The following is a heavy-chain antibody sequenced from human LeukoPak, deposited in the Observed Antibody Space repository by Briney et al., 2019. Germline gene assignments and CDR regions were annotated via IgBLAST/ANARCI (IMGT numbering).Heavy chain of an antibody. Sequence: PGGSLRLSCAASGFTFSSYWMSWVRQAPGKGLEWVANIKQDGSEKYYVDSVKGRFTISRDNAKNSLYLQMNSLRAEDTAVYYCAREGGLKFPAFDIWGQGTMVTVSS. CDR2: IKQDGSEK. V-gene: IGHV3-7*01. CDR1: GFTFSSYW. J-gene: IGHJ3*02. D-gene: IGHD3-16*01. CDR3: AREGGLKFPAFDI.